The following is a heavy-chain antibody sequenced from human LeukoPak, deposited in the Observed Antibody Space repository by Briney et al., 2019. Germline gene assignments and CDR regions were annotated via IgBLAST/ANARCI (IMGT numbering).Heavy chain of an antibody. CDR2: ISSDGSNK. Sequence: PGRSLRLSCAASGFTFNDYAMHWVRQAPGKGLEWVAFISSDGSNKYYADSVRGRFTISRDNSKNTLYLQVNSLRAEDTAVYYCARDQGKGYYYYGMDVWGLGTLVTVSS. V-gene: IGHV3-30-3*01. CDR3: ARDQGKGYYYYGMDV. CDR1: GFTFNDYA. J-gene: IGHJ6*02.